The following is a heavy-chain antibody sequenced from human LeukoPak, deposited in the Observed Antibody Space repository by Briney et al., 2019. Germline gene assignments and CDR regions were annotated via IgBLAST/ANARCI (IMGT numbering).Heavy chain of an antibody. CDR1: GFTVSSYY. CDR2: IYTGGGR. J-gene: IGHJ4*02. Sequence: GSLRLSCAASGFTVSSYYMNWVRQAPGKELEWVSVIYTGGGRYYADSVRGRFTISRDTSKNMVFLQMNSLRVEDTAVYYCAKDIVQRWPHTTHDYWGQGTLVTVSS. CDR3: AKDIVQRWPHTTHDY. D-gene: IGHD5-24*01. V-gene: IGHV3-53*01.